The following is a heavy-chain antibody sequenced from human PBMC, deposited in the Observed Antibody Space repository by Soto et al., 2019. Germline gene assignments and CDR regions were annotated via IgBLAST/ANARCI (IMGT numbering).Heavy chain of an antibody. CDR1: GFTFSTHA. Sequence: GGSLRLSCAVSGFTFSTHAMSWVRQAPGKGLEWVSGTSATGSTTYYADSVKGQFTISRDNSKNTLYLQMNSLRAEDTAIYYCAKQSKWSSTSCYSGGSTCPLDCWGQGTQVTVSS. V-gene: IGHV3-23*01. J-gene: IGHJ4*02. CDR3: AKQSKWSSTSCYSGGSTCPLDC. D-gene: IGHD2-2*02. CDR2: TSATGSTT.